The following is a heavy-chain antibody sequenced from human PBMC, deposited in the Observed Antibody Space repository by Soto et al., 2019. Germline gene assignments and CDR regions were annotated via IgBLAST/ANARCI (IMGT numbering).Heavy chain of an antibody. CDR2: IKQDGSEK. V-gene: IGHV3-7*01. CDR1: GFTFSSYW. CDR3: ARDLCSGGSCHSLAFEI. D-gene: IGHD2-15*01. Sequence: PGGSLRLSCAASGFTFSSYWMSWVRQAPGKGLEWVANIKQDGSEKYYVDSVKGRFTISRDNAKNSLYLQMNSLRAEDTAVYYCARDLCSGGSCHSLAFEIWGQGTTVTVSS. J-gene: IGHJ3*02.